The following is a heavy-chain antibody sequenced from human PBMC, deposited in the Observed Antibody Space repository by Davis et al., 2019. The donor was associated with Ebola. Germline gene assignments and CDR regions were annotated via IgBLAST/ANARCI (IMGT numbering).Heavy chain of an antibody. J-gene: IGHJ4*02. D-gene: IGHD5-12*01. Sequence: SLKISCAASGFTFDDYAMHWVRQAPGKGLEWVSGISWNSGSIGYADSVKGRFTISRDNAKNSLYLQMNSLRAEDTALYYCAKDIMDGLYSGYDHYFDYWGQGTLVTVSS. V-gene: IGHV3-9*01. CDR1: GFTFDDYA. CDR3: AKDIMDGLYSGYDHYFDY. CDR2: ISWNSGSI.